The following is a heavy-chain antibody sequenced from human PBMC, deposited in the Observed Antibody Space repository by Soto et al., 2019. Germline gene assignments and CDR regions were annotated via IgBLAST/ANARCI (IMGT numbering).Heavy chain of an antibody. V-gene: IGHV3-15*07. CDR2: IKGQTDGGTT. CDR3: VTGITGGNNY. J-gene: IGHJ4*02. D-gene: IGHD1-20*01. CDR1: GLAFSNAR. Sequence: PGGSLRLSCAASGLAFSNARLYWVRQAPGKGLEGVGRIKGQTDGGTTDYTAPVKGRFIISRDDSKNTVYLQMNSLETEDTAVYYCVTGITGGNNYWGQGTLVTVSS.